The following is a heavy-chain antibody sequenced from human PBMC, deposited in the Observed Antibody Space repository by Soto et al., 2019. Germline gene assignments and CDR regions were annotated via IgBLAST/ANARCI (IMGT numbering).Heavy chain of an antibody. D-gene: IGHD2-2*01. Sequence: GESLKISCTGFGYTFTTFWISWVRQMPGKGLEWMGRIDPGDTYATYSPAFQGHVTIPADKATSTAYLQWSSLKASDTAMYFCARIYCTTTTCDSWFDPWGQGTLVTSPQ. CDR3: ARIYCTTTTCDSWFDP. CDR1: GYTFTTFW. CDR2: IDPGDTYA. V-gene: IGHV5-10-1*01. J-gene: IGHJ5*02.